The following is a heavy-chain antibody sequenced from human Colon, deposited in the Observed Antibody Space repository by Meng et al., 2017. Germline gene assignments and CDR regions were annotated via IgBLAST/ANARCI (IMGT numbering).Heavy chain of an antibody. CDR3: ASGSARKYRSSSPLGY. CDR2: IKQDGSEK. D-gene: IGHD6-6*01. J-gene: IGHJ4*02. CDR1: GFTFSSYW. V-gene: IGHV3-7*01. Sequence: GESLKISCAASGFTFSSYWMSWVRQAPGKGLEWVANIKQDGSEKYYVDSVKGRFTISRDNAKNSLYLQMNSLRAEDTAVYYCASGSARKYRSSSPLGYWGQGTLVTVSS.